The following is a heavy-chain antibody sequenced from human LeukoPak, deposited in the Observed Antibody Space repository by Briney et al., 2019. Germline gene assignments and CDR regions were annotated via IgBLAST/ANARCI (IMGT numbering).Heavy chain of an antibody. CDR2: IIPIFGTA. D-gene: IGHD6-13*01. Sequence: ASVKVSCKASGGTFSSYAISWVRQAPGQGLEWMGEIIPIFGTANYAQKFQGRVTITTDESTSTAYMELSSPRSEDTAVYYCARDSPPYSSRAYYFDYWGQGTLVTVSS. CDR1: GGTFSSYA. CDR3: ARDSPPYSSRAYYFDY. J-gene: IGHJ4*02. V-gene: IGHV1-69*05.